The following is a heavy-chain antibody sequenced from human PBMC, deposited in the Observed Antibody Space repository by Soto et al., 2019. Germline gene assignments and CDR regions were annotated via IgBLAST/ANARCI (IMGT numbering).Heavy chain of an antibody. J-gene: IGHJ6*03. V-gene: IGHV3-7*01. CDR3: ARDGSGITGTTGYYYYYMDV. CDR2: IKQDGSEK. CDR1: GFTFSSYW. D-gene: IGHD1-7*01. Sequence: VQLVESGGGLVQPGGSLRLSCAASGFTFSSYWMSWVRQAPGKGLEWVANIKQDGSEKYYVDSVKGRFTISRDNAKNSLYLQMNSLRAEDTAVYYCARDGSGITGTTGYYYYYMDVWGKGTTVTVSS.